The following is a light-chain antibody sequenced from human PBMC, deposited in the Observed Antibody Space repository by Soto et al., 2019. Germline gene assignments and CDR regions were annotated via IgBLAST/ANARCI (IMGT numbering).Light chain of an antibody. J-gene: IGKJ4*01. Sequence: DIQITQSPSTLSASVGDRVTITCRASQSISSWLAWYQQKPGKAPNLLIYDASSLQSGVPSRFSGSGSGTEFTLTISSLQPDDFATYYCQQYDSYSPLTFGGGTKVEI. V-gene: IGKV1-5*01. CDR1: QSISSW. CDR2: DAS. CDR3: QQYDSYSPLT.